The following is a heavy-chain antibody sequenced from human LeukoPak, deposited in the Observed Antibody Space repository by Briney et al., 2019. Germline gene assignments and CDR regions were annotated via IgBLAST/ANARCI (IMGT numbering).Heavy chain of an antibody. CDR3: AREMYCSSTSCYTMGDY. CDR1: GYTFTGYY. D-gene: IGHD2-2*02. Sequence: ASVKVSCKASGYTFTGYYMHWVRQVPGQGLEWMGWISPNSGGTNYAQKFQGRVTMTRDTSISTAYMELSRLRSDDTAVYYCAREMYCSSTSCYTMGDYWGQGTLVTVSS. J-gene: IGHJ4*02. CDR2: ISPNSGGT. V-gene: IGHV1-2*02.